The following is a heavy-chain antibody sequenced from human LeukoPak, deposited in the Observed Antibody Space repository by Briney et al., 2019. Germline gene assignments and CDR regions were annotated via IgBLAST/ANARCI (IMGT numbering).Heavy chain of an antibody. CDR3: ARGGGGSWYGTVDY. Sequence: SETLSLTCTVSGYSISSSYYWTWIRQPPGKGLEWIGYIHYSGSTKYNPSLKSRVTISVDTSKNQFSLNLSSVTAADTAVYYCARGGGGSWYGTVDYWGQGTLVIVSS. J-gene: IGHJ4*02. CDR1: GYSISSSYY. D-gene: IGHD6-13*01. V-gene: IGHV4-61*01. CDR2: IHYSGST.